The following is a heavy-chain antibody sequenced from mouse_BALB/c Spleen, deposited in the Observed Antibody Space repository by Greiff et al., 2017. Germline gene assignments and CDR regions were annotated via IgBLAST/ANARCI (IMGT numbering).Heavy chain of an antibody. J-gene: IGHJ3*01. V-gene: IGHV5-6-3*01. CDR1: GFTFSSYG. CDR2: INSNGGST. Sequence: EVHLVESGGGLVQPGGSLKLSCAASGFTFSSYGMSWVRQTPDKRLELVATINSNGGSTYYPDSVKGRFTISRDNAKNTLYLQMSRLKSEDTAMYYCARAHYYGSSWFAYWGQGTLVTVSA. D-gene: IGHD1-2*01. CDR3: ARAHYYGSSWFAY.